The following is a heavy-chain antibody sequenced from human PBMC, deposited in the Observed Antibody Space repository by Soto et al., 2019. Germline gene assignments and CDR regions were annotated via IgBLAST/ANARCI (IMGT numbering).Heavy chain of an antibody. CDR1: GYTFTSYD. J-gene: IGHJ4*02. V-gene: IGHV1-8*01. D-gene: IGHD1-26*01. Sequence: QVQLVQSGAEVKKPGASVKVSCKASGYTFTSYDINWVRQATGQGLEWMGWMNPNSGNTGYAQKFQGRVTMTRNTSISTAYMELRSMQSEDTAAYYCARGTMGADTYYLDYWGQGTLVTVSP. CDR3: ARGTMGADTYYLDY. CDR2: MNPNSGNT.